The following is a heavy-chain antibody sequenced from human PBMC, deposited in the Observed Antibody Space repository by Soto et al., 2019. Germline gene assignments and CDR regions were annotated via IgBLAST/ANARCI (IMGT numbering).Heavy chain of an antibody. CDR3: AIRSGSYYLYYFDY. V-gene: IGHV4-4*02. J-gene: IGHJ4*02. Sequence: QVQLQESGPGLVKPSGTLSLTCAVSSGSISSSNWWSWVRQPPGKGLEWTGEIYHSGSTNYNPSLKSRVTISVDKSKNQFSLKLSSVTAADTAVYYCAIRSGSYYLYYFDYWGQGTLVTVSS. CDR1: SGSISSSNW. CDR2: IYHSGST. D-gene: IGHD3-10*01.